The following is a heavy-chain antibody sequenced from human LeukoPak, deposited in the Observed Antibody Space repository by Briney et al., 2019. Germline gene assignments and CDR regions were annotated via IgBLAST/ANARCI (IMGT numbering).Heavy chain of an antibody. V-gene: IGHV4-34*01. D-gene: IGHD6-13*01. CDR1: GGSFSGYY. J-gene: IGHJ4*02. CDR3: ARGAALFIAAAGEIDY. Sequence: SETLSLTCAVYGGSFSGYYWSWIRQPPGKGLEWIGEINHSGSTNYNSSLKSRVTISVDTSKNQFSLKLSSVTAADTAVYYCARGAALFIAAAGEIDYWGQGTLVTVSS. CDR2: INHSGST.